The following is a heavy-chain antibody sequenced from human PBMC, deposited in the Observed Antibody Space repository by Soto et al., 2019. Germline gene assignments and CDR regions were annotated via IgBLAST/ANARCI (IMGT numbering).Heavy chain of an antibody. J-gene: IGHJ6*02. V-gene: IGHV4-31*03. CDR1: CGSISRGGYY. CDR3: AREIYIGYYYGMDV. D-gene: IGHD4-4*01. CDR2: IYYSGST. Sequence: SETLSLTCTVSCGSISRGGYYWSWIRQHPGKGLEWIGYIYYSGSTYYNPSLKSRVTISVDTSKNQFSLKLSSVTAADTAVYYCAREIYIGYYYGMDVWGQGTTVTVSS.